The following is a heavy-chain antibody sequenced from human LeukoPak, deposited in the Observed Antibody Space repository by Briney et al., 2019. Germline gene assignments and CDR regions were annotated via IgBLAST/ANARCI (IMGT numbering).Heavy chain of an antibody. Sequence: ASVKVSCKASGYTFTSYGISWVRQAPGQGLEWMGWISAYNGNTNYAQKLQGRVTMTTDTSTSTAYMELRSLRSDDTAVYYCARDMSDYGDYMRFDPWGQGTLVTVSS. D-gene: IGHD4-17*01. CDR3: ARDMSDYGDYMRFDP. CDR2: ISAYNGNT. CDR1: GYTFTSYG. V-gene: IGHV1-18*01. J-gene: IGHJ5*02.